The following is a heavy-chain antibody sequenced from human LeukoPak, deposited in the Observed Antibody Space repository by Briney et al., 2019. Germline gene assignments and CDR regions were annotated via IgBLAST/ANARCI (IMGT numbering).Heavy chain of an antibody. Sequence: PSETLSLTCTVSGGSISSYYWSWIRQPPGKGLEWIGYIYYSGSTNYNPSLKSRVTISVDTSKNQFSLKLSSVTAADTAVYYCASYLEMATTAFDYWGQGTLVTVSS. CDR3: ASYLEMATTAFDY. D-gene: IGHD5-24*01. V-gene: IGHV4-59*08. CDR2: IYYSGST. CDR1: GGSISSYY. J-gene: IGHJ4*02.